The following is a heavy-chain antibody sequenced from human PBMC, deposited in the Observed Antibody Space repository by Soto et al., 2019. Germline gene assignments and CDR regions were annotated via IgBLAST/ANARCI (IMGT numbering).Heavy chain of an antibody. CDR3: AGNLHNSSGYNHFGWHYYYMDV. J-gene: IGHJ6*03. Sequence: GGSLRLSCAASGFTFSSYAMSWVRQAPGKGLEWVSAISGSGGSTYYADSVKGRFTISRDNSKNTLYLQMNSLRAEDTAVYYCAGNLHNSSGYNHFGWHYYYMDVWGKGTTVTVSS. D-gene: IGHD6-19*01. CDR1: GFTFSSYA. CDR2: ISGSGGST. V-gene: IGHV3-23*01.